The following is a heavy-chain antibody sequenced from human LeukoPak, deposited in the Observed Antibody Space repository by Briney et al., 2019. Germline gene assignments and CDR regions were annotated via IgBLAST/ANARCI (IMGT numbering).Heavy chain of an antibody. CDR1: GYTFTSYA. Sequence: ASVNVSCKASGYTFTSYAMHWVRQAPGQRLEWMGWINAGNGNTKCSQKFQGRVTITRDTSASTAYMELSSLRSEDTAVYYCARRSQSGYHFDYWGQGTLVIVSS. CDR2: INAGNGNT. CDR3: ARRSQSGYHFDY. D-gene: IGHD3-22*01. J-gene: IGHJ4*02. V-gene: IGHV1-3*01.